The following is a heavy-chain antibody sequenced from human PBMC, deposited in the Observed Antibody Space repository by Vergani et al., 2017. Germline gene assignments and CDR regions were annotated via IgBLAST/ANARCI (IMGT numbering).Heavy chain of an antibody. CDR2: INPNSGRT. J-gene: IGHJ4*02. D-gene: IGHD3-10*01. CDR1: GYTFVAYY. Sequence: QVQLVQSGTEVKKPGASVKVSCKASGYTFVAYYIHWVRQAPGQGLEVMGWINPNSGRTNYTQKFQGRVTMTRDTSISTAYMELSRLRSDDTAVYYCARGQYYYAFFDYWGQGTLVTVSS. V-gene: IGHV1-2*02. CDR3: ARGQYYYAFFDY.